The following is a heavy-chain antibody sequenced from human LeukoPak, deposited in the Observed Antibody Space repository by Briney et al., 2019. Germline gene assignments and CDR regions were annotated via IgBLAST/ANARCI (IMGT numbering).Heavy chain of an antibody. V-gene: IGHV1-18*01. CDR3: ARGTPSVRDVQPSDY. CDR2: INAYNGNT. D-gene: IGHD1-1*01. J-gene: IGHJ4*02. Sequence: GASVKVSCKASGYTFTSYGISWVRQAPGQGLEWMGWINAYNGNTNYAQKLQGRVTMTTDTSTSTAYMELRSLRSDDTAVYYCARGTPSVRDVQPSDYWGQGTLVTVSS. CDR1: GYTFTSYG.